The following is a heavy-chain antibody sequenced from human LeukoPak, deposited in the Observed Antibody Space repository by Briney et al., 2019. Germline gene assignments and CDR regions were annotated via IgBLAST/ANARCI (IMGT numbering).Heavy chain of an antibody. CDR3: ARGSRDDYSNPPFDH. V-gene: IGHV3-21*01. J-gene: IGHJ4*02. CDR1: GFTFSSYS. Sequence: GGSLRLSCAASGFTFSSYSMNWVRQAPGKGLEWVSSISSSSSYIYYADSVKGRFTTSRDNAKNSLYLQMNSLRAEDTAVYYCARGSRDDYSNPPFDHWGQGTLVTVSS. CDR2: ISSSSSYI. D-gene: IGHD4-11*01.